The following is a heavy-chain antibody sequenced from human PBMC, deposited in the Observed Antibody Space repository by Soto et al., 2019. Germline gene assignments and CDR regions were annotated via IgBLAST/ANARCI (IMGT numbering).Heavy chain of an antibody. V-gene: IGHV4-59*01. CDR3: ARATYSSGDLDY. CDR1: GGSISSYY. CDR2: IYYSGST. J-gene: IGHJ4*02. Sequence: SETLSLTCTVSGGSISSYYWSWIRQPPGKGLEWIGYIYYSGSTNYNPSLKSRVTISVDTSKNQFSLKLSSVTAADTAVYYCARATYSSGDLDYWGQGTQVTAPQ. D-gene: IGHD6-19*01.